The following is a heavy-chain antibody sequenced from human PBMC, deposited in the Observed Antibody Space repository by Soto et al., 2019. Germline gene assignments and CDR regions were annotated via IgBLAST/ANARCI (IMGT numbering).Heavy chain of an antibody. V-gene: IGHV3-11*01. J-gene: IGHJ4*02. CDR1: GFTFSDYY. CDR2: ISSSGGTI. Sequence: GGSRRLSCAASGFTFSDYYMSWIRQAPGKGLEWLSYISSSGGTIYYADSVRGRFTISRDSAKNSLYLQMNSLTAEDTAVYYCGLKEGYYSSGSSFGLAYWGQGTLVTVSS. D-gene: IGHD3-10*01. CDR3: GLKEGYYSSGSSFGLAY.